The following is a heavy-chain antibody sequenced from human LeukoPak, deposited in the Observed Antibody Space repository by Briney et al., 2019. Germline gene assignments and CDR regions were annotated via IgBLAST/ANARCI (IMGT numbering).Heavy chain of an antibody. Sequence: PGGSLRLSCAASGFTFSSYGMHWVRQAPGKGLEWVAFIRYDGSSKYYADSVKGRFTISRDNSKNTLYLQMNSLRAEDTAVYYCARSYSSTPQYYYYYYMDVWGKGTTVTVSS. J-gene: IGHJ6*03. CDR3: ARSYSSTPQYYYYYYMDV. CDR1: GFTFSSYG. D-gene: IGHD6-13*01. V-gene: IGHV3-30*02. CDR2: IRYDGSSK.